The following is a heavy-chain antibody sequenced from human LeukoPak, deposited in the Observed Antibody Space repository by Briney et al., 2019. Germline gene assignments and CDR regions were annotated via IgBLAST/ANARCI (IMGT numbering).Heavy chain of an antibody. CDR1: GFTFSSYW. CDR3: ASDGVVVAGNQFDY. D-gene: IGHD6-19*01. CDR2: INSGGSDT. J-gene: IGHJ4*02. Sequence: GGSLRLSCAASGFTFSSYWMHWVRQAPGKGLVWVSHINSGGSDTTYADSVKGRFIISRDNAKNTRYLQMNSLRAEDTAVYYCASDGVVVAGNQFDYWGQGTLVTVSS. V-gene: IGHV3-74*01.